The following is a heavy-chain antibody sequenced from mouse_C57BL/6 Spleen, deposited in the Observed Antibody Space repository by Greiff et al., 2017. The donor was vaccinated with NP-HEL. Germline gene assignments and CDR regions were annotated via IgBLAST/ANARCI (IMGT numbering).Heavy chain of an antibody. V-gene: IGHV1-81*01. CDR2: IYPRSGNT. Sequence: VQLQESGAELARPGASVKLSCKASGYTFTSYGISWVKQRTGQGLEWIGEIYPRSGNTYYNEKFKGKATLTADKSSSTAYMELRSLTSEDSAVYFCARGGSQLSFDYWGQGTTLTVSS. CDR3: ARGGSQLSFDY. CDR1: GYTFTSYG. J-gene: IGHJ2*01.